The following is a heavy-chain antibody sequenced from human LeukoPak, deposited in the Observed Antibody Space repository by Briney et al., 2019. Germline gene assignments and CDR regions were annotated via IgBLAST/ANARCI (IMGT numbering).Heavy chain of an antibody. CDR2: IYYSGST. CDR3: ARDGRYFDSAYPISRFDP. V-gene: IGHV4-39*07. CDR1: GASISSSDDY. D-gene: IGHD3-9*01. J-gene: IGHJ5*02. Sequence: SETLSLTCTVSGASISSSDDYWGWIRQPPGKGLEWIGTIYYSGSTYYNPSLKSRVTISVDTSKNQFSLKLTSVTAADTAFYYCARDGRYFDSAYPISRFDPWGQGTLVTVSS.